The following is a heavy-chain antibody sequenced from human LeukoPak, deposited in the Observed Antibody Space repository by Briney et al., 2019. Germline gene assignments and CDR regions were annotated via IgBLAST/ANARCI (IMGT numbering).Heavy chain of an antibody. Sequence: SETLSLTCAVYGGSFSGYYWSWIRQPPGKGLEWIGEINHSGSTNYNPSLKSRVTISVDTSKNQFSLKLSSVTAADTAVYYCARDRELGLFDYWGQGTLVTVSS. CDR2: INHSGST. V-gene: IGHV4-34*01. CDR1: GGSFSGYY. CDR3: ARDRELGLFDY. J-gene: IGHJ4*02. D-gene: IGHD1-26*01.